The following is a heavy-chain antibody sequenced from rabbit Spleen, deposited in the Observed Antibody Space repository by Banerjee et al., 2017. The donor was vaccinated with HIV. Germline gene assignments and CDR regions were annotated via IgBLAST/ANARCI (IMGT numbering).Heavy chain of an antibody. CDR3: ARDLVAVIGWNFNL. J-gene: IGHJ4*01. V-gene: IGHV1S45*01. CDR2: INIVTDKS. D-gene: IGHD1-1*01. Sequence: LEESGGGLVKPGGTLTLTCTVSGFSFSSNWICWVRQAPGKGLEWIACINIVTDKSVYASWVKGRFTMSRTSSTTVTLQMTSLTAADTATYFCARDLVAVIGWNFNLWGQGTLVTVS. CDR1: GFSFSSNW.